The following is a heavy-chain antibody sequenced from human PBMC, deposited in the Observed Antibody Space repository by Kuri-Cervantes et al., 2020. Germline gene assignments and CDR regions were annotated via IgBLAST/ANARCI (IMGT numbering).Heavy chain of an antibody. Sequence: GESLKISCAASGFTVSSNYMSWVRQAPGKGLEWVSVIYSGGSTYYADSVKGRFTISRDNSKNTLYLQMNSLRAEDTAVYYCAREMMGSWYPFDYWGQGALVTVSS. V-gene: IGHV3-66*01. J-gene: IGHJ4*02. CDR3: AREMMGSWYPFDY. CDR2: IYSGGST. D-gene: IGHD6-13*01. CDR1: GFTVSSNY.